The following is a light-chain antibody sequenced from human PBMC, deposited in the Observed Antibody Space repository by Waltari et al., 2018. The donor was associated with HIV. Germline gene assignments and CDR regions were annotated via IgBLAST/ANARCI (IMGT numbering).Light chain of an antibody. Sequence: QSALTQPASVSGSPGQSITISCTVTNRHVGGNNYISWSQPHPGKAPKLMIYEVSHRPSGVSNRFSGSKSGNTASLTISGLQAEDEADYYCNSYTSSSTPSYVFGPGTKVTVL. J-gene: IGLJ1*01. CDR1: NRHVGGNNY. V-gene: IGLV2-14*01. CDR3: NSYTSSSTPSYV. CDR2: EVS.